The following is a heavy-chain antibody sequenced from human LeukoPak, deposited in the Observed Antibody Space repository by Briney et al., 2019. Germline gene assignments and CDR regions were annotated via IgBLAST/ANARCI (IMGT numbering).Heavy chain of an antibody. CDR1: RFTFGDYA. D-gene: IGHD5-12*01. J-gene: IGHJ4*02. Sequence: PGGSLRLSCAASRFTFGDYAMNWVRQAPGKGLEWVGFIRKKASGGTTEYAASVKGRFTISRDDSKSIAYLQMNSLKTEDTAVYYCPGGSNIPFDYWGQGTLVTVSS. V-gene: IGHV3-49*04. CDR2: IRKKASGGTT. CDR3: PGGSNIPFDY.